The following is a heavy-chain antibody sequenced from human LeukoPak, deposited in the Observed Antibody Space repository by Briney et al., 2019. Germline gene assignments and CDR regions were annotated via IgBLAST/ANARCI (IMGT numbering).Heavy chain of an antibody. D-gene: IGHD3-16*02. J-gene: IGHJ4*02. CDR1: GYTFTELS. CDR2: FDPEDGET. V-gene: IGHV1-24*01. CDR3: ATVFGVWGSYRSREPDY. Sequence: GASVKVSCKVSGYTFTELSMHWVRQAPGKGLEWMGGFDPEDGETIYAQKFQGRVTMTEDTSTDTAYMELSSLRSEDTAVYYCATVFGVWGSYRSREPDYWGQGTLVTVSS.